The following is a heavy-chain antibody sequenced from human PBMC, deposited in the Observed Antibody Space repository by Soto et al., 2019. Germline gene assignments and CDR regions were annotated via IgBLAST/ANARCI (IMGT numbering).Heavy chain of an antibody. J-gene: IGHJ4*02. D-gene: IGHD2-21*02. V-gene: IGHV3-30-3*01. CDR1: GFTFSSYA. CDR3: ASLVVTANPFDY. CDR2: ISYDGSNK. Sequence: QVQLVESGGGVVQPGRSLRLSCAASGFTFSSYAMHWVRQAPGKGLEGVAVISYDGSNKYYADSVKGRFTISRDNSKNTLYLQMNSLGAEDTAVYYCASLVVTANPFDYWGQGTLVTVSS.